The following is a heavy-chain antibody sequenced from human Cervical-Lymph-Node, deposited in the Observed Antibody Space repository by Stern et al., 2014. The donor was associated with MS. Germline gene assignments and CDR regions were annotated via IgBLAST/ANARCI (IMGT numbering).Heavy chain of an antibody. V-gene: IGHV1-69*01. CDR2: IIPKFGTT. Sequence: VQLEESGAEVKKPGSSVKVSCKASGGIFSNDVINWVRQAPGQGLDWMGGIIPKFGTTKYAQKFQDRVKITSDESMTTAYMDLSSLRSEDTALYYCATTFRWGQGTLITVSS. D-gene: IGHD3-10*01. J-gene: IGHJ4*02. CDR1: GGIFSNDV. CDR3: ATTFR.